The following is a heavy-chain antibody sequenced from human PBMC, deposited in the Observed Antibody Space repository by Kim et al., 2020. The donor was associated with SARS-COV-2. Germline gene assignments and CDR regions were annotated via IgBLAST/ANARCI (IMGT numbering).Heavy chain of an antibody. CDR2: IYHSGST. CDR1: GYSISSCYY. CDR3: ARASGIVVLDY. D-gene: IGHD3-22*01. Sequence: SETLSLTCTVSGYSISSCYYCGWIRQPPGKGLEWTGSIYHSGSTYYNPSLKSRVTISVDTSKNQFSLKLSSVTAADTAVYYCARASGIVVLDYWGQGTLV. J-gene: IGHJ4*02. V-gene: IGHV4-38-2*02.